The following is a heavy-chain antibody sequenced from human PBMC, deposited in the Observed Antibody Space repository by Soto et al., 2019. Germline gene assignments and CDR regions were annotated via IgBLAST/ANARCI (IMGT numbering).Heavy chain of an antibody. J-gene: IGHJ5*02. CDR2: ISGHNGNT. D-gene: IGHD1-1*01. CDR1: GYTLTNYG. Sequence: QVQLVQSGDEVKKTGASVKVSCRASGYTLTNYGISWVRQAPGQGLFWMGWISGHNGNTLYAQNAQGRFPLTIDTATNTAYMELMSLKIDDTAMYYCVREWQLSPWGQGTLVTVSS. CDR3: VREWQLSP. V-gene: IGHV1-18*01.